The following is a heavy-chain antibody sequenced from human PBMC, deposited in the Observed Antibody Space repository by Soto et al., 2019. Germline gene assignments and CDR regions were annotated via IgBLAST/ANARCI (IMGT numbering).Heavy chain of an antibody. CDR2: IKSKSDGGTT. CDR3: TTGMGRRGYGMAV. J-gene: IGHJ6*02. Sequence: SSWVIQNTRKGVVWVGRIKSKSDGGTTDDAAPVKGRFTISRDDSKNTLYLQMNSLNTEDTAVFYGTTGMGRRGYGMAVLGQRTTVPVSS. V-gene: IGHV3-15*01.